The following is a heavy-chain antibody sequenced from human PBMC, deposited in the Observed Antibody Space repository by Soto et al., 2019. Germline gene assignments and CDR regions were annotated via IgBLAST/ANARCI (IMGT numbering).Heavy chain of an antibody. V-gene: IGHV3-9*01. D-gene: IGHD6-13*01. J-gene: IGHJ3*02. CDR1: GFIFDDYA. CDR3: AKDLLAGAARLAFDI. Sequence: PRGSLILSCAASGFIFDDYAMHWVRQAPGKGLEWVSGISWNSGSIGYADSVKGRFTISRDNAKNSLYLQMNSLRAEDTALYYCAKDLLAGAARLAFDIWGQGTMVTVSS. CDR2: ISWNSGSI.